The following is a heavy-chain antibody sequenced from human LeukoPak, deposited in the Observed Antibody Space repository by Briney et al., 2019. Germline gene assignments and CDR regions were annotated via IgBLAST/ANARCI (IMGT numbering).Heavy chain of an antibody. CDR3: ARDDTHYGSSGSFYDAFDI. Sequence: GGSLTLSCAASGFTFSNYWMTWVRRAPGKGLEWVANIRRDGSETHYVDSVMGRFTISRANAKNSLYLQMNSLRAEDTAVYYCARDDTHYGSSGSFYDAFDIWGQGTMVTVSS. D-gene: IGHD3-22*01. J-gene: IGHJ3*02. CDR2: IRRDGSET. CDR1: GFTFSNYW. V-gene: IGHV3-7*01.